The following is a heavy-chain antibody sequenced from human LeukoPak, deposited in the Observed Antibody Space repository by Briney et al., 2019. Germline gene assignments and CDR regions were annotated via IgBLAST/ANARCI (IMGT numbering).Heavy chain of an antibody. J-gene: IGHJ4*02. CDR2: FYKGDST. Sequence: PGGSLRLSCAASGFSVSNSYMYRVRQAPGKGLEWVSFFYKGDSTYYAESVRGRFTISRDNSKNTLYLLMNSLIPEDTAVYYCTRDLNSGGSCWGQGTLVTVSS. D-gene: IGHD2-15*01. CDR3: TRDLNSGGSC. V-gene: IGHV3-53*01. CDR1: GFSVSNSY.